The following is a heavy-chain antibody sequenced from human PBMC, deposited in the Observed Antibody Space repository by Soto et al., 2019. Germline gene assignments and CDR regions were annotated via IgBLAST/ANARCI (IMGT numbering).Heavy chain of an antibody. CDR2: IYYSGST. CDR3: ARLMSGGGLGARTAAAGLLLLDY. D-gene: IGHD6-13*01. Sequence: SETLSLTCTVSGGSISSYYWSWIRQPPGKGLEWIGYIYYSGSTNYNPSLKSRVTISVDTSKNQFSLKLSSVTAADTAVYYCARLMSGGGLGARTAAAGLLLLDYWGQGTLVTVSS. CDR1: GGSISSYY. V-gene: IGHV4-59*08. J-gene: IGHJ4*02.